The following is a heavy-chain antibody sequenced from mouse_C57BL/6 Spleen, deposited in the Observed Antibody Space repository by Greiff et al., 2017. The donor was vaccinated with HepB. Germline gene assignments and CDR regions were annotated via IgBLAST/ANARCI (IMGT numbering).Heavy chain of an antibody. CDR2: IDPETGGT. CDR1: GYTFTDYE. V-gene: IGHV1-15*01. J-gene: IGHJ3*01. D-gene: IGHD1-1*01. Sequence: VQLQQSGAELVRPGASVTLSCKASGYTFTDYEMHWVKQTPVHGLEWIGAIDPETGGTAYNQKFKGKAILTADKSSSTAYMKRRSLTSEDSAVYYCTRYGYYGSSWGFAYWGQGTLVTVSA. CDR3: TRYGYYGSSWGFAY.